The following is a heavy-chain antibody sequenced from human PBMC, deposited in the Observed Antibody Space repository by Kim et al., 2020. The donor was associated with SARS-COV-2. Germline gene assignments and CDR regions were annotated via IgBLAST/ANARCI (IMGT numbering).Heavy chain of an antibody. V-gene: IGHV3-30*07. D-gene: IGHD3-10*01. Sequence: ADSVKGRFTISRDNSKNTLYLQMNSLRAEDTAVYYCASPYYYGSGIGFDPWGQGTLVTVSS. CDR3: ASPYYYGSGIGFDP. J-gene: IGHJ5*01.